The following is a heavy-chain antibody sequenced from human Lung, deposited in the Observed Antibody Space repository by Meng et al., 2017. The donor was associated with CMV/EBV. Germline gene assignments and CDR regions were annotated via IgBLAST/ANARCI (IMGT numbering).Heavy chain of an antibody. J-gene: IGHJ5*02. D-gene: IGHD3-16*01. V-gene: IGHV5-51*01. CDR1: GYSFTSYW. Sequence: GGSXRLXCQGSGYSFTSYWIAWVRQMPGKGLEWMGIIYPGDSDTTYSPSFQGQVTISADNSISTTYLQWNSLRASDTAMYYCARQLYTRTWDNWFDPWGQGTLVTVSS. CDR3: ARQLYTRTWDNWFDP. CDR2: IYPGDSDT.